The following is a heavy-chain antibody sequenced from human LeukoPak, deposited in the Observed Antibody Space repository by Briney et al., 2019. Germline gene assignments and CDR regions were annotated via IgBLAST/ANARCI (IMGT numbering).Heavy chain of an antibody. Sequence: SETLSLTCAVSGGSISTSNWWNWVRQPPGMGLEWIGEIYHTGSIHYNASLKSRLTISLDNFNNQFSLKLTSVNAADTAMYYCARATGAVPVRGWAFDIWGQGTMVTVAS. J-gene: IGHJ3*02. CDR1: GGSISTSNW. CDR2: IYHTGSI. D-gene: IGHD2-2*01. CDR3: ARATGAVPVRGWAFDI. V-gene: IGHV4-4*02.